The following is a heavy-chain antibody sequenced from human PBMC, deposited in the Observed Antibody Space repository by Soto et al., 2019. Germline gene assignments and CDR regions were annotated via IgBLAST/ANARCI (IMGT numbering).Heavy chain of an antibody. CDR1: GFTFSVYG. J-gene: IGHJ4*02. D-gene: IGHD1-26*01. V-gene: IGHV3-33*01. CDR2: IWNDGSNK. Sequence: QVQLVESGGGVVQPGMSLRLSCAASGFTFSVYGMHWVRQAPGKGLEWVAVIWNDGSNKYYGDSVKGRFTISRDNYKNTLYLYMNSLRADDTAVYYCARAGGPFDYWGQGTLVTVSS. CDR3: ARAGGPFDY.